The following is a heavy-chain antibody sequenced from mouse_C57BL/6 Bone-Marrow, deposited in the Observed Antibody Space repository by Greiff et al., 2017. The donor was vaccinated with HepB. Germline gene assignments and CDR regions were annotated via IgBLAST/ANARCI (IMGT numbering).Heavy chain of an antibody. Sequence: QVQLQQSGAELVRPGTSVKVSCKASGYAFTNYLIEWEKQRPGQGLEWIGVINPGSGGTNYNEKFKGKATLTADKSSSTAYMQLSSLTSEDSAVYFCARRGIPIYYYGSSYVFDYWGQGTTLTVSS. CDR3: ARRGIPIYYYGSSYVFDY. V-gene: IGHV1-54*01. J-gene: IGHJ2*01. D-gene: IGHD1-1*01. CDR2: INPGSGGT. CDR1: GYAFTNYL.